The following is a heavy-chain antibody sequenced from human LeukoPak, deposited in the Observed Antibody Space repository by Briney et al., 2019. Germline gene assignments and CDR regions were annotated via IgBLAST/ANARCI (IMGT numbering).Heavy chain of an antibody. CDR3: ARWYSSSSYFDY. J-gene: IGHJ4*02. Sequence: ASVKVSCKASGYTSTGYYMHWVRQAPGQGLEWMGWINPNSGGTNYAQKFQGRVTMTRDTSISTAYMELSRLRSDDTAVYYCARWYSSSSYFDYWGQGTLVTVSS. V-gene: IGHV1-2*02. CDR1: GYTSTGYY. CDR2: INPNSGGT. D-gene: IGHD6-6*01.